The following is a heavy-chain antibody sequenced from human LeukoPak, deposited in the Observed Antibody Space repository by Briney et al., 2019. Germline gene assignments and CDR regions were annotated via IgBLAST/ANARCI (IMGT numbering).Heavy chain of an antibody. CDR2: ISSNGGST. V-gene: IGHV3-64*01. J-gene: IGHJ6*02. CDR1: GFTFSSYA. Sequence: PGGSLRLSCAASGFTFSSYAMHWVRQATGKGLEYVSAISSNGGSTYYANSVKGRFTISRDNSKNTLYLQMGSLRAEDMAVYYCARVGYTSYYYYGMDVWGQGTTVTVSS. CDR3: ARVGYTSYYYYGMDV. D-gene: IGHD6-13*01.